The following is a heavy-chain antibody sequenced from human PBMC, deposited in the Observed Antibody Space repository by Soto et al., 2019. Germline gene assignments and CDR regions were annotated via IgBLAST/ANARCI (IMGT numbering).Heavy chain of an antibody. D-gene: IGHD3-22*01. V-gene: IGHV4-59*01. CDR1: SGSISVYY. CDR2: IYYSGST. J-gene: IGHJ4*02. CDR3: ARVTPPVYDSSGYYYND. Sequence: LSLTFTGASGSISVYYWSWIRQPPVKGLEWIGYIYYSGSTNYNPSLKSRVTISVDTSKNQFSLKLSSVTAADTAVYYCARVTPPVYDSSGYYYNDWGQGTLVTVSS.